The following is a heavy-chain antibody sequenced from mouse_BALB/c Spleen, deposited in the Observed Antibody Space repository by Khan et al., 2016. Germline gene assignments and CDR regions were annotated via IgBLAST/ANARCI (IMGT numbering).Heavy chain of an antibody. CDR3: AGTARIKY. V-gene: IGHV3-2*02. J-gene: IGHJ2*01. Sequence: VQLKESGPGLVKPSQSLSLTCTVTGYSITSGYGWNWIRQFPGNKLEWMGYISYSGSTNYNPSLKSRISTTRDTSKNQFFLQLNSVTTEEIATYYCAGTARIKYWGQGTTLTVSS. D-gene: IGHD1-2*01. CDR1: GYSITSGYG. CDR2: ISYSGST.